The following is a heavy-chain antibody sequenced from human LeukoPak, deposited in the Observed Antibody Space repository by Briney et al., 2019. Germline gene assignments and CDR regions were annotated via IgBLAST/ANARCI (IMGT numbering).Heavy chain of an antibody. CDR1: GFTFSSYS. CDR2: ISSSSSYI. D-gene: IGHD6-6*01. Sequence: GGSLRLSCAASGFTFSSYSMNWVRQAPGKGLEWVSSISSSSSYIYYADSVKGRFTISRDNAKNSLYLQMNSLRAEDTAVYYCARVSIAARRFDYWGQGTLVTVSS. J-gene: IGHJ4*02. V-gene: IGHV3-21*01. CDR3: ARVSIAARRFDY.